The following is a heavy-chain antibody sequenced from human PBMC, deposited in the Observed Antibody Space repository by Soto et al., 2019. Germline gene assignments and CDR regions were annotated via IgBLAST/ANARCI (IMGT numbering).Heavy chain of an antibody. CDR1: GYSISSGYY. Sequence: SETLSLTCAVSGYSISSGYYWGCIRQPPGKGLEWIGSIYHSGSTYYNPSLKSRVSISVDTSKNQFSLRLSSVTAADTAMYYCARRHSSSWYGLDYWGQGTLVTVSS. J-gene: IGHJ4*02. CDR2: IYHSGST. CDR3: ARRHSSSWYGLDY. V-gene: IGHV4-38-2*01. D-gene: IGHD6-13*01.